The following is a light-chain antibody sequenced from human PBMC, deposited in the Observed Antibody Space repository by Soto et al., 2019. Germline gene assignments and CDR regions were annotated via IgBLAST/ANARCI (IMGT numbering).Light chain of an antibody. V-gene: IGLV1-40*01. J-gene: IGLJ1*01. CDR1: SSNIGSGFD. CDR2: GNN. Sequence: QSVLTQSPSVSGAPGPRVSISCTGTSSNIGSGFDVQWYQQLPATAPKLLIYGNNNRPSGVPDRFSGSKSGTSASLAITGLQAEDEADYYCQSYHTNRSGGSVFGTGTKVTVL. CDR3: QSYHTNRSGGSV.